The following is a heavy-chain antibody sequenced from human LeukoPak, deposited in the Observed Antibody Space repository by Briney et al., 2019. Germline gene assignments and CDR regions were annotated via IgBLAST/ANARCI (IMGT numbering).Heavy chain of an antibody. V-gene: IGHV4-59*01. CDR2: IYYSGST. D-gene: IGHD3-10*01. CDR3: ARDRDYYGSGSYDY. J-gene: IGHJ4*02. CDR1: GGSISSYY. Sequence: SETLSLTCTVSGGSISSYYWSWIRQPPGKGLEWIGYIYYSGSTNYNPSLKSRVTISVDTSKNQFSLKLSSVTAADTAVYYCARDRDYYGSGSYDYWGQGTLVTVSS.